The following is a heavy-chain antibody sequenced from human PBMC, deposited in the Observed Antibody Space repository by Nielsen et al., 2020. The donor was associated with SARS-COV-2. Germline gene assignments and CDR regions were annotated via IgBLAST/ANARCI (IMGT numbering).Heavy chain of an antibody. J-gene: IGHJ4*02. D-gene: IGHD6-13*01. CDR3: ARDPTGGIAAAGTLRFDY. Sequence: LRLSCAISGDSVSSNSAAWNWIRQSPSRGLEWLGRTYYRSKWYNDYAVSVKSRITINPDTSKNQFSLQLNSVTPEDTAVYYCARDPTGGIAAAGTLRFDYWGQGTLVTVSS. V-gene: IGHV6-1*01. CDR1: GDSVSSNSAA. CDR2: TYYRSKWYN.